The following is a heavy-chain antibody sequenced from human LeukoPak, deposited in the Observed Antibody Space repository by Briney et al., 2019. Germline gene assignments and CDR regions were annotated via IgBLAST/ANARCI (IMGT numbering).Heavy chain of an antibody. J-gene: IGHJ4*02. D-gene: IGHD6-19*01. CDR3: AKGSVAAQVYYFDY. V-gene: IGHV3-9*01. CDR1: GFTFDDYA. CDR2: ISWNSGSI. Sequence: GRSLRLSCAASGFTFDDYAMHWVRQPPGKGLEWVSGISWNSGSIVYADSVKGRFTISRDNAKNSLYLQMNSLRAEDTALYYCAKGSVAAQVYYFDYWGQGTLVTVSS.